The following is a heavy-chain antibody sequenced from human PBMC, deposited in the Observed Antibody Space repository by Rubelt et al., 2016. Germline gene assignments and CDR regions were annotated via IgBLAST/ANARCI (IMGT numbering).Heavy chain of an antibody. CDR2: INHSGST. D-gene: IGHD3-10*01. V-gene: IGHV4-34*01. CDR3: AREEFDSSDY. J-gene: IGHJ4*02. Sequence: QVQLQESGPGLVKPSETLSLTCAVYGGSFSDYYWSWIRQPPGKGLEWFGEINHSGSTNYNPSLKSRVTISVDTSKNQFSLRLSSVTAADTAVYYCAREEFDSSDYWGQETLVTVSS. CDR1: GGSFSDYY.